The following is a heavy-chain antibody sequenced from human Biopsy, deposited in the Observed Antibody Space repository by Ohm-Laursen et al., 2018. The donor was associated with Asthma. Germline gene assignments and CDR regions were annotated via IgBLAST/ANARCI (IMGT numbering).Heavy chain of an antibody. J-gene: IGHJ4*02. CDR1: GDSIRRDY. V-gene: IGHV4-59*03. D-gene: IGHD6-6*01. CDR3: AVYSSGGFDY. CDR2: IYYSGST. Sequence: SETLSLTCTASGDSIRRDYWSWIRQPPGRGLEWVGYIYYSGSTNYNPSLKSRITISVDASKNQFSLKLNSVTAADTAIYYCAVYSSGGFDYWGQGSLVTVSS.